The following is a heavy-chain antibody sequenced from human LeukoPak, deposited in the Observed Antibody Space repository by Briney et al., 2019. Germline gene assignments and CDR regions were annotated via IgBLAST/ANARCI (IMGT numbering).Heavy chain of an antibody. J-gene: IGHJ6*04. CDR3: ARHPSTSGSYTMDV. CDR1: GGSFSGYY. Sequence: SETLSLTCAVYGGSFSGYYWSWIRQPPGKGLEWIGEINHSGSTNYNPSLKSRVTISVDTSKNQFSLKLSSVTAADTAVYYCARHPSTSGSYTMDVWGKGTTVTVSS. D-gene: IGHD1-26*01. CDR2: INHSGST. V-gene: IGHV4-34*01.